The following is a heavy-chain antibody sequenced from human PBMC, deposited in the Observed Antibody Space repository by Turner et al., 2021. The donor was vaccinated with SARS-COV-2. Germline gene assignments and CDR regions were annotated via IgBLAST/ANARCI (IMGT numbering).Heavy chain of an antibody. CDR3: VRDGYSRQLLRGVD. Sequence: QLHLQESGPGRVKPSESRSLTCTVSGDSINNRNYYRGWIRQPPGKGLEWIGSIYYSGGPYYNLSLTGRVSMSVDTSKNQFSLNLSSVTAADTAVYFCVRDGYSRQLLRGVDWGQGTLVAVSS. CDR1: GDSINNRNYY. D-gene: IGHD2-15*01. CDR2: IYYSGGP. V-gene: IGHV4-39*02. J-gene: IGHJ4*02.